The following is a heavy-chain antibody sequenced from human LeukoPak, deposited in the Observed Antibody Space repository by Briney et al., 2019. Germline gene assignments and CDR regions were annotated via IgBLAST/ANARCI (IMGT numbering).Heavy chain of an antibody. D-gene: IGHD2-2*01. Sequence: PSETLSLTCTVSGGSISSSSYYWGWIRQPPGKGLEWLGSIYYSGNTYYNPSLKSRVTISVDTSKNQFSLKLSSVTAADTAVYYCARPGQYCSSTSCHFDYWGQGTLVTVSS. J-gene: IGHJ4*02. CDR2: IYYSGNT. CDR1: GGSISSSSYY. V-gene: IGHV4-39*01. CDR3: ARPGQYCSSTSCHFDY.